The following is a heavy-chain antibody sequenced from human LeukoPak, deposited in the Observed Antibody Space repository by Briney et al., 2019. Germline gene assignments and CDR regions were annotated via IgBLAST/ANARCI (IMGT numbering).Heavy chain of an antibody. V-gene: IGHV3-21*01. CDR2: ISSDSSYI. CDR1: GFTFSSYG. J-gene: IGHJ4*02. D-gene: IGHD3-10*02. Sequence: GGSLRLSCAASGFTFSSYGMTWVRQAPGKGLEWVASISSDSSYIDYADSVKRRFTISRDNAKNSLFLKTDTLRGDDTGIYYCARDPNVLGITPYYFDFWGQGTLVTVSS. CDR3: ARDPNVLGITPYYFDF.